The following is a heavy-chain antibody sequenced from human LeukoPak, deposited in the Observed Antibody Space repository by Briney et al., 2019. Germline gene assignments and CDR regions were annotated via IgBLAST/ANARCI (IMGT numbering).Heavy chain of an antibody. CDR2: IYYSGST. D-gene: IGHD2-15*01. CDR3: ARALVAATIDY. CDR1: GGSISSGGYY. J-gene: IGHJ4*02. Sequence: SETLSLTCTVSGGSISSGGYYWSWIRQHPGKGLEWIGYIYYSGSTYYNPSLKSRVTISVDTSKNQFSLKLSSVTAADTAVYYCARALVAATIDYWGQGTLVTV. V-gene: IGHV4-31*03.